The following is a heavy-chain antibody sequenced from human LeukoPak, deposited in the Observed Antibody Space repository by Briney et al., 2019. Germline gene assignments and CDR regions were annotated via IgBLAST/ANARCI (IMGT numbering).Heavy chain of an antibody. CDR1: GGSISSYY. J-gene: IGHJ4*02. V-gene: IGHV4-59*08. D-gene: IGHD5-18*01. CDR2: IYYSGST. CDR3: ARHIQLWLFDY. Sequence: PSETLSLTCTVSGGSISSYYWSWIRQPPGKGLEWIGYIYYSGSTNYNPSLKSRVTISVDTSKNQFSLKLSSVTAADTAVYYCARHIQLWLFDYRGQGTLVTVSS.